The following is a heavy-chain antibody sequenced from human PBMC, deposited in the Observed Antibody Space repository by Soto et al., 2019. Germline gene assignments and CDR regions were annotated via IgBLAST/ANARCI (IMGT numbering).Heavy chain of an antibody. D-gene: IGHD6-13*01. V-gene: IGHV3-33*01. Sequence: GGSLRLSCAASGFTFSSYGMHWVRQAPGKGLEWVAVIWYDGSNKYYADSVKGRFTISRDNSKNTLYLQMNSLRAEDTAVYYCARPAAAGPTYYYYYGMDVWGQGTTVTVSS. CDR2: IWYDGSNK. J-gene: IGHJ6*02. CDR1: GFTFSSYG. CDR3: ARPAAAGPTYYYYYGMDV.